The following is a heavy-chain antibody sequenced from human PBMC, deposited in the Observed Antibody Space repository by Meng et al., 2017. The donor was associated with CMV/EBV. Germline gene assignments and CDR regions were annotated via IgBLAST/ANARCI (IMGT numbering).Heavy chain of an antibody. V-gene: IGHV4-4*07. CDR3: ARDLMNCSSTSCANWFDP. D-gene: IGHD2-2*01. CDR1: GGSISSYY. CDR2: IYTSGST. Sequence: QVQLQEVGPGLVKPSETLSLPCTVSGGSISSYYWSWIRQPAGKGLEWIGRIYTSGSTNYTPSLKSRVTMTVDTSKNQFSLKLSSVTAADTAVYYCARDLMNCSSTSCANWFDPWGQGTLVTVSS. J-gene: IGHJ5*02.